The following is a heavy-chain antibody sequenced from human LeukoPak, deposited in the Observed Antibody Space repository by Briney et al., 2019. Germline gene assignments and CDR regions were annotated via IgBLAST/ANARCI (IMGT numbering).Heavy chain of an antibody. D-gene: IGHD2-21*02. CDR1: GYSISSGYY. V-gene: IGHV4-38-2*02. Sequence: SETLSLTCTVSGYSISSGYYWGWIRQSPGKGLEWIGSISHGGSTYYNPSLRSRVIVLVDTSKNHFSLKMNSVTAADTAVYYCARDLASCAGDCYSDGFDHWGQGTLVTVSS. CDR3: ARDLASCAGDCYSDGFDH. J-gene: IGHJ4*02. CDR2: ISHGGST.